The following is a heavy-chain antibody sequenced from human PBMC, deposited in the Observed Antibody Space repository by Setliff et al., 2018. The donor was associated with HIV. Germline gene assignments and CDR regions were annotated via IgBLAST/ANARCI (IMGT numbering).Heavy chain of an antibody. Sequence: SETLSLTCYVTDDPISSYYWSWVRQPAGKGLEWIGRLYVSGDTNYNPSLKSRVTMSLDTSKKHFSLNLKSVTAADTAVYYCARIDPGKYWSSDYWGPGTLVTVSS. CDR1: DDPISSYY. V-gene: IGHV4-4*07. CDR3: ARIDPGKYWSSDY. D-gene: IGHD2-8*02. CDR2: LYVSGDT. J-gene: IGHJ4*02.